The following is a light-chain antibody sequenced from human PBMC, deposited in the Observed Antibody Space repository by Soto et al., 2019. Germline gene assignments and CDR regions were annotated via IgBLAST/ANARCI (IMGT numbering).Light chain of an antibody. J-gene: IGLJ2*01. CDR2: EVS. Sequence: QSALTQPPSASGSPGQSVTISCTGTSSDVGGYNYVSWYQQHPGKAPKLMIYEVSKRPSGAPDRFSGSKSGNTASLTVSGLQAEDEADYYCSSYAGSTVFGGGTKVTVL. CDR3: SSYAGSTV. CDR1: SSDVGGYNY. V-gene: IGLV2-8*01.